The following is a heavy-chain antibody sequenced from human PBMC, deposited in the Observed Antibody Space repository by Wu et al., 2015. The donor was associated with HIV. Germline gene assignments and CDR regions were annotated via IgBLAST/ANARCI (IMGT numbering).Heavy chain of an antibody. J-gene: IGHJ4*02. V-gene: IGHV1-8*01. CDR3: ARQRAYSSGWYIYDY. D-gene: IGHD6-19*01. CDR2: MNPKTGNT. Sequence: QVQLVQSGAEVKKPGASVKVSCKASGYTFTSYDINWVRQATGQGLEWMGWMNPKTGNTGYAQKFQGRVTMTRDNSISSAYMELSSQRSEDTAIYYCARQRAYSSGWYIYDYWGQGTLVTVS. CDR1: GYTFTSYD.